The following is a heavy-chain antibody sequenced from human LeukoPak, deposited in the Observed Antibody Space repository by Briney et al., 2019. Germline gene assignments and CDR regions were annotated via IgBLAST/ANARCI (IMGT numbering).Heavy chain of an antibody. D-gene: IGHD3-22*01. CDR3: ARHRPMTYSFDC. V-gene: IGHV4-31*03. CDR1: GGSISSGGYF. CDR2: IYYSGNT. Sequence: SQTLSLTCTVSGGSISSGGYFWSWIRQHPGKGLECIGYIYYSGNTNYNPSLKSRVTISVDTSKNQISLKLNSVTAADTAVYYCARHRPMTYSFDCWGQGTRVTVSS. J-gene: IGHJ4*02.